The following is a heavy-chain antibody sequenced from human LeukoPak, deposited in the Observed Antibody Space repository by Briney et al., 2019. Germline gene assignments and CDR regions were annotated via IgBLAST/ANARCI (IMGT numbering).Heavy chain of an antibody. D-gene: IGHD6-19*01. J-gene: IGHJ4*02. V-gene: IGHV3-33*01. CDR2: IWFDGRNK. CDR3: AREWGPIAVSGGPGY. CDR1: GFTFSNYG. Sequence: GRSLRLSCAASGFTFSNYGMHWVRQAPGKGLEWVALIWFDGRNKFHADSVKGRFTISRDKSKNTLFLQMNSLRAEDTAVYYCAREWGPIAVSGGPGYWGQGALVTVSS.